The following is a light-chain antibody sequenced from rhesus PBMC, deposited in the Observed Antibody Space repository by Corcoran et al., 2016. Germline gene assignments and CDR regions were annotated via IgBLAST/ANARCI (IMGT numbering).Light chain of an antibody. CDR2: YAS. J-gene: IGKJ1*01. V-gene: IGKV1S14*01. CDR3: QQHNTKPRA. CDR1: HGISNY. Sequence: DIQMTQAPSSLSASVGDTVTITCRASHGISNYLAWYQQKPGKAPKPLIFYASTLESGVPSRFSGSGSRTGFTITISGMQPEDYAIYYCQQHNTKPRAVGQGTTVEI.